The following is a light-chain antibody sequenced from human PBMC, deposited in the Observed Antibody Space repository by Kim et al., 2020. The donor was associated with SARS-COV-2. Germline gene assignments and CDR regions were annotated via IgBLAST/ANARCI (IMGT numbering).Light chain of an antibody. CDR2: DAS. V-gene: IGKV3D-20*01. J-gene: IGKJ1*01. Sequence: SPGERATLSCGASQSINSNFLAWYQKKPGLAPRLLIYDASNRATGIPERFSGSGSGTDFTLAISRLEPEDFAVYFCQQYGSSPPTFGQGTKVDIK. CDR1: QSINSNF. CDR3: QQYGSSPPT.